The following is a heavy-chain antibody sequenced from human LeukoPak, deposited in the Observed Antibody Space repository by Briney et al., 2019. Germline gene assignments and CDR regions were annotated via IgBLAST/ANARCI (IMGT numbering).Heavy chain of an antibody. J-gene: IGHJ6*02. CDR3: ARDQMSSGWYTLNYYYYGMDV. CDR1: GFIFDDYA. D-gene: IGHD6-19*01. V-gene: IGHV3-9*01. CDR2: ISWNSSSL. Sequence: KTGGSLRLSCAASGFIFDDYAMHWARQVPGKGLEWVSGISWNSSSLGYADSVKGRFTISRDNAKNSLYLQMNSLKTEDTALYYCARDQMSSGWYTLNYYYYGMDVWGQGTTVTVSS.